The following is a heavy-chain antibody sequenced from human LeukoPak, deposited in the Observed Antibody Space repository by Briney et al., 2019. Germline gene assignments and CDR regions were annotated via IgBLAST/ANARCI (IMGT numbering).Heavy chain of an antibody. Sequence: ASVKVSCKTSGHTFTDYYIHWVRQAPGQGLEWMGWINPDSWETKSAKKFQGRGTMTGDTSISTAYMELSRVTSDDTAVYYCARDRDYSKTERGFDYWGQGTLVTVSS. D-gene: IGHD4-11*01. CDR1: GHTFTDYY. V-gene: IGHV1-2*02. CDR3: ARDRDYSKTERGFDY. CDR2: INPDSWET. J-gene: IGHJ4*02.